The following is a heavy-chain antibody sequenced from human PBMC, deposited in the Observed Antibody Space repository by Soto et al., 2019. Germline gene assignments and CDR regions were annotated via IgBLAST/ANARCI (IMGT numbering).Heavy chain of an antibody. V-gene: IGHV3-30*18. D-gene: IGHD4-4*01. CDR1: GFTFSSYG. J-gene: IGHJ5*02. CDR2: ISYDGSNK. CDR3: AKSAGARLQHNWFDP. Sequence: GGSLRLSCAASGFTFSSYGMHWVRQAPGKGLEWVAVISYDGSNKYYADSVKGRFTISRDNSKNTLYLQMNSLRAEDTAVYYCAKSAGARLQHNWFDPWGQGTLVTVSS.